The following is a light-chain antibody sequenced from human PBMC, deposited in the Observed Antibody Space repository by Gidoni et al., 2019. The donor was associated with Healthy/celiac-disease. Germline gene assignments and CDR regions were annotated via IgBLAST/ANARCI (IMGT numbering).Light chain of an antibody. CDR2: DAS. Sequence: EIVLTQSPATLSLSPGERATLSCRASQSVSSYLAWYQQKPGQAPRLLIYDASNRATGIPARFSGSGSGTDFTLTISSLEPEDFAVYYCQQRSNWPPFTFAPETKVDIK. CDR1: QSVSSY. V-gene: IGKV3-11*01. J-gene: IGKJ3*01. CDR3: QQRSNWPPFT.